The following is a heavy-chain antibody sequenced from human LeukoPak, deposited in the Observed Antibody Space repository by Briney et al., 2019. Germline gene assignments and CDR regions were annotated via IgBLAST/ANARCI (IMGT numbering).Heavy chain of an antibody. D-gene: IGHD3-22*01. CDR3: ARVLPYYYDSSGYPDY. V-gene: IGHV1-18*01. CDR1: GYTFTSYG. J-gene: IGHJ4*02. CDR2: ISAYNGNT. Sequence: GASVKVSCKASGYTFTSYGISWVRQAPGQGLEWMGWISAYNGNTNYAQKLQGRVTMTTDTSTSTAYMELRSLRSDDTAVYCCARVLPYYYDSSGYPDYWGQGTLVTVSS.